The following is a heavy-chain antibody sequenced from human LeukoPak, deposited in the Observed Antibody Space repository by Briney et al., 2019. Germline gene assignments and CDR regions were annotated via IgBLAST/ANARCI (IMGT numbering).Heavy chain of an antibody. CDR3: ARDYGAGSYYARY. V-gene: IGHV3-11*01. CDR2: ISSSGSTI. Sequence: LSLTCAASGVTFSDYYMSWIRQPPGKGLEWVWYISSSGSTIYYSYPAKGRFTTSTANAKKSQYLLIYSPRADATAAYYCARDYGAGSYYARYWGQGTLLSVPS. J-gene: IGHJ4*02. D-gene: IGHD3-10*01. CDR1: GVTFSDYY.